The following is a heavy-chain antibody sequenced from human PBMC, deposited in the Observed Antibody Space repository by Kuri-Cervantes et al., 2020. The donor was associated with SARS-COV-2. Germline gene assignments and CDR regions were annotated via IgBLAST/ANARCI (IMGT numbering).Heavy chain of an antibody. CDR1: GFLFSASA. J-gene: IGHJ4*02. Sequence: GGSLRLSRAASGFLFSASAIHWVRQGSGKGLEWVGRVRGKANNYATAYAASVKGRFTISRDDSKNMAYLQMNSLKTEDTAVYYCTTLIDYWGQGALVTVSS. CDR3: TTLIDY. V-gene: IGHV3-73*01. CDR2: VRGKANNYAT.